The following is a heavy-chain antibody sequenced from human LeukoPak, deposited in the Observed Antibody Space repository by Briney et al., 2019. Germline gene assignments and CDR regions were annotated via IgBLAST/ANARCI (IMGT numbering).Heavy chain of an antibody. CDR3: AKDRYYYDSSGYYYEGYFDY. D-gene: IGHD3-22*01. Sequence: GGSLRLSCAASGFTFSSYPMSWVRQAPGKGLEWVSAISGSGGSTYYADSVKGRFTISRDNSKNTLYLQMNSLRAEDTAVYYCAKDRYYYDSSGYYYEGYFDYWGQGTLVPVSS. CDR1: GFTFSSYP. V-gene: IGHV3-23*01. CDR2: ISGSGGST. J-gene: IGHJ4*02.